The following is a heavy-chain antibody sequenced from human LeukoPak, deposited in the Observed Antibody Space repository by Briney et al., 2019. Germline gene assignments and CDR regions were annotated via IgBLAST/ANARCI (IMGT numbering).Heavy chain of an antibody. D-gene: IGHD2-2*01. CDR1: GFTFSNYG. V-gene: IGHV3-7*01. CDR2: IKQDGSEK. CDR3: AREFCSSTNCYFDY. Sequence: GGSLRLSCAASGFTFSNYGMHWVRQAPGKGLEWVASIKQDGSEKYYVDSVKGRFTISRDNAKNSLYLQMNSLRAEDTAVYYCAREFCSSTNCYFDYWGQGTLVTVSS. J-gene: IGHJ4*02.